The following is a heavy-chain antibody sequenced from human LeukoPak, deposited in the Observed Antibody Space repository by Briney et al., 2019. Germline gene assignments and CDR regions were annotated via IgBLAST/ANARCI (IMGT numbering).Heavy chain of an antibody. J-gene: IGHJ4*02. CDR2: ISAYNGNT. V-gene: IGHV1-18*01. D-gene: IGHD6-19*01. Sequence: ASVKVSCKASGYTFTSYGISWVRQAPGQGPEWMGWISAYNGNTNYAQKLQGRVTMTTDTSTSTAYMELRSLRSDDTAVYYCARVGAVGRSGWYDIDYWGQGTLVTVSS. CDR1: GYTFTSYG. CDR3: ARVGAVGRSGWYDIDY.